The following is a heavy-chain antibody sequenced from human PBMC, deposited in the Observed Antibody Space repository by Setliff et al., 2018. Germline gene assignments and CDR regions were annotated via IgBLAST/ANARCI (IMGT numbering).Heavy chain of an antibody. Sequence: SETLSLTCTVSGGSFSGYYWSWIRQPPGKGLEWIGEINHSGSTNYNPSLKSRVTISVDTSKNQFSLKLSSVTAADTAVYYCARDNNPGYRGYWGRFDYWGQGTLVTVSS. V-gene: IGHV4-34*01. J-gene: IGHJ4*02. CDR3: ARDNNPGYRGYWGRFDY. D-gene: IGHD3-16*02. CDR1: GGSFSGYY. CDR2: INHSGST.